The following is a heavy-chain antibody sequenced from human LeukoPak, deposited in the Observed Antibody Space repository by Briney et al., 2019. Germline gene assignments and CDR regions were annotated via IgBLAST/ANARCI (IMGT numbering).Heavy chain of an antibody. Sequence: KASETLSLTCTVSGGSISSSSYYWGWIRQPPGKGLEWIGSIYYSGSTYYNPSLKSRVTISVDTSKNQFSLKLSSVTAADTAVYSCARLDDGEGDYWGQGTPVTVSS. CDR2: IYYSGST. CDR3: ARLDDGEGDY. D-gene: IGHD4-17*01. J-gene: IGHJ4*02. V-gene: IGHV4-39*01. CDR1: GGSISSSSYY.